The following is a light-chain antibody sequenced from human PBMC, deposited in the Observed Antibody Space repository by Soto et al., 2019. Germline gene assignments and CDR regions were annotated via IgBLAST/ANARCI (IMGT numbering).Light chain of an antibody. CDR2: KAS. CDR3: QQYNGT. Sequence: DIQMTQPPSTLSASVGDRVTITCRASQTISSWLAWYQQKLGKAPKLLIYKASSLEGGVPSRFSGSGSGTEFTPTISSLQPDDSATYYCQQYNGTFGQGTKVEVK. V-gene: IGKV1-5*03. CDR1: QTISSW. J-gene: IGKJ1*01.